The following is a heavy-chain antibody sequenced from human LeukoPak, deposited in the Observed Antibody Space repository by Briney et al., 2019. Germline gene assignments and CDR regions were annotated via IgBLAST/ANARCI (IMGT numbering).Heavy chain of an antibody. CDR1: GGAISSYY. V-gene: IGHV4-59*01. CDR3: ARTPARGTIDY. D-gene: IGHD1-1*01. CDR2: IYYSGST. Sequence: SETVSLTCIVSGGAISSYYWSWILQPPGKGLEWIGYIYYSGSTNYNPSLKSRVTISVDTSKNQFSLKLSSVTAADTAVYYCARTPARGTIDYWGQGTLVTVSS. J-gene: IGHJ4*02.